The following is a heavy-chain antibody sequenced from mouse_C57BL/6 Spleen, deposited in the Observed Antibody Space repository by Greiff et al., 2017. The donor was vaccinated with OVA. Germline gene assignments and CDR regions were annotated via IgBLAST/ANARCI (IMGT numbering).Heavy chain of an antibody. J-gene: IGHJ1*03. CDR3: AKGPLVDWYFDV. CDR2: VNPSNGGT. Sequence: VQLQQPGTELVKPGASVKLSCKASGYTFTSYWMHWVKQRPGQGLEWIGNVNPSNGGTNYNEKFKSKATLTVDKSSSTAYMQLSSLTSEDSAVYYCAKGPLVDWYFDVWGTGTTVTVSS. V-gene: IGHV1-53*01. D-gene: IGHD6-2*01. CDR1: GYTFTSYW.